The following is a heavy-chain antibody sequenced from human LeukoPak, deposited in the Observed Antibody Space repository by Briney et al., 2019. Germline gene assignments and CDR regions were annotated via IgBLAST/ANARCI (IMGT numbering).Heavy chain of an antibody. CDR1: GFTFSSYT. D-gene: IGHD6-19*01. CDR3: AKSYSSGWFGLYFDS. J-gene: IGHJ4*02. Sequence: QTGGSLSLSCAASGFTFSSYTMNWVRQAPGKGLEWVSTFSGSGDTTYYADSVRGRFAISTDNSKNTLYLQMDSLRAEDTAVYYCAKSYSSGWFGLYFDSWGQGTLVTVSS. CDR2: FSGSGDTT. V-gene: IGHV3-23*01.